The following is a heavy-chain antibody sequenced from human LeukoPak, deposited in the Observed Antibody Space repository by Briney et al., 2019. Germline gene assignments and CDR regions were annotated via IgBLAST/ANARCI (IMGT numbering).Heavy chain of an antibody. CDR2: IWYYGSNK. V-gene: IGHV3-33*03. D-gene: IGHD3-22*01. CDR1: GFTFSRYG. J-gene: IGHJ3*02. CDR3: ASGDTTGYSGDAFNI. Sequence: PGRSLRLSCVASGFTFSRYGMHWVRQAPGKGLEWVAIIWYYGSNKYYADSVKGRFTISRDTSKNTLYLQMDSLRAEDTAVYYCASGDTTGYSGDAFNIWGQGTMVTVSS.